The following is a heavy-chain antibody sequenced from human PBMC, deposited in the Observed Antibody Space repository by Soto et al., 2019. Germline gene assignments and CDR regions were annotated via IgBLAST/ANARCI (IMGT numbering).Heavy chain of an antibody. D-gene: IGHD2-15*01. CDR3: ARDDLNRGGKYFDY. CDR2: ISTDRGDT. V-gene: IGHV1-18*01. CDR1: GYSFTTHD. Sequence: ASVKVSCKASGYSFTTHDITWLRQAPGKGLEWVGGISTDRGDTIYPQNLQGRVTMTTDSSTSTVYMELKSLRSDDTAVYYCARDDLNRGGKYFDYWGQGTLVTVSS. J-gene: IGHJ4*02.